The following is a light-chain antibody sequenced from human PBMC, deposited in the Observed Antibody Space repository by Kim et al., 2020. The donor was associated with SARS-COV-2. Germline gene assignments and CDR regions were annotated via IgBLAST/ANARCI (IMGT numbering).Light chain of an antibody. V-gene: IGKV3-15*01. J-gene: IGKJ2*03. CDR2: GAS. CDR3: QQFNNWPLYS. CDR1: QSVSSN. Sequence: EVVMTQSPATLSVSPGERATLSCRASQSVSSNLAWFQQKPGQAPRLLIYGASTRAAGDPVRFSGSGSGTEFTLTISSLQSEDFAVYYCQQFNNWPLYSFGQGTKLEI.